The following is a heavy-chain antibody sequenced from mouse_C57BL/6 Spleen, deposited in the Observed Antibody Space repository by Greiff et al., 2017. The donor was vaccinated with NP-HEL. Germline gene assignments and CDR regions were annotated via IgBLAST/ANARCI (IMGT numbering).Heavy chain of an antibody. CDR2: INPNNGGT. Sequence: EVQLQQSGPELVKPGASVKISCKASGYTFTDYYMNWVKQSHGKSLEWIGDINPNNGGTSYNQKFKGKATLTVDKSSSTAYMELRSLTSEDSAVYDCARGVTTAYWGQGTLVTVSA. V-gene: IGHV1-26*01. J-gene: IGHJ3*01. D-gene: IGHD2-1*01. CDR3: ARGVTTAY. CDR1: GYTFTDYY.